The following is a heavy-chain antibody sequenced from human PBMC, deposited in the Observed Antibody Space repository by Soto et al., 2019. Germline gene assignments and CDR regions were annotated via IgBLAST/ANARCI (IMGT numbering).Heavy chain of an antibody. Sequence: SFSGYYWSWIRQPPGKGLEWIGEINHSGSTNYNPSLKSRVTISVDTSKNQFSLKLSSVTAADTAVYYCARGVLLWFGELLSLFDYWGQGTLVTAPQ. CDR1: SFSGYY. J-gene: IGHJ4*02. V-gene: IGHV4-34*01. CDR2: INHSGST. D-gene: IGHD3-10*01. CDR3: ARGVLLWFGELLSLFDY.